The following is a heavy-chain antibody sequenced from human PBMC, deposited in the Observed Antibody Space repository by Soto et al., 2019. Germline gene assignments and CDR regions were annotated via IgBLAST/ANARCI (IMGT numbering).Heavy chain of an antibody. D-gene: IGHD2-2*01. CDR1: GYTFTGYY. CDR2: INPNSGGT. V-gene: IGHV1-2*04. CDR3: ARGPAAIQSFDY. J-gene: IGHJ4*02. Sequence: QVQLVQSGAEVKKPGASVKVSCKASGYTFTGYYMHWVRQAPGQGLEWMGWINPNSGGTNHAQKFQGWVTMTRDTSISTAYMELSRLRSDDTAVYYCARGPAAIQSFDYWGQGTLVTVSS.